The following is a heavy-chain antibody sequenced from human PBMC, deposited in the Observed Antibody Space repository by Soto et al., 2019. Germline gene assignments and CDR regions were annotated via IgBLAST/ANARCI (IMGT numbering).Heavy chain of an antibody. CDR2: ILYDGSKK. V-gene: IGHV3-30*18. J-gene: IGHJ3*02. Sequence: PGGSLRLSCAASGFTFSSYGMHWVRQAPGKGLEWVAVILYDGSKKYYADSMKGRFTISRDNSKNTLYLQMNSLRAEDTALYYCAKLHSDDFEIWGQGTMVTVS. CDR3: AKLHSDDFEI. D-gene: IGHD4-4*01. CDR1: GFTFSSYG.